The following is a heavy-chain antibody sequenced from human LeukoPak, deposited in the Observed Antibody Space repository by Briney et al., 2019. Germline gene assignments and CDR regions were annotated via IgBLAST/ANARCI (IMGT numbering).Heavy chain of an antibody. CDR2: SSSSSSAI. CDR3: ARERGAILGATVIDY. V-gene: IGHV3-48*01. Sequence: PGGSLRLSCAASGFTFSTYGMNWVRQAPGKGLEWISYSSSSSSAIFYADSVKGRFTISRDNAKNSLYLQMNSLRAEDTAIYYCARERGAILGATVIDYWGQGTLVTVSS. CDR1: GFTFSTYG. D-gene: IGHD1-26*01. J-gene: IGHJ4*02.